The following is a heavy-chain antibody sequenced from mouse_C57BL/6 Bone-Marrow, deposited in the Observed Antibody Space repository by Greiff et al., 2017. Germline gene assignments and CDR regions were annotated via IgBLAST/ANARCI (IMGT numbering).Heavy chain of an antibody. D-gene: IGHD2-5*01. CDR3: ARHNYYSNPYYYAMDY. CDR1: GYTFTEYT. V-gene: IGHV1-62-2*01. CDR2: FYPGSGSI. Sequence: QVQLQQSGAELVKPGASVKLSCKASGYTFTEYTIHWVKQRSGQGLEWIGWFYPGSGSIKYNEKFKDKSTLTADKSSSTVYMELSRLTSEDSAVYFCARHNYYSNPYYYAMDYWGQGTSVTVSS. J-gene: IGHJ4*01.